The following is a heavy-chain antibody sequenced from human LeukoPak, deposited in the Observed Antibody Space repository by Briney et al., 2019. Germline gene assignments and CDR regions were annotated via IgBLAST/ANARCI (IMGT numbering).Heavy chain of an antibody. D-gene: IGHD1-1*01. J-gene: IGHJ4*02. Sequence: PSETLSLTCTVSGGSISGFYWSWIRQPPGKGLEWIGYIYYSGTTTYNPSLKSRVTISVDTSKNQFSLKLSSVTAADTAVYYCALIISGTIDYWGQGTLVTVSS. CDR2: IYYSGTT. CDR1: GGSISGFY. V-gene: IGHV4-59*01. CDR3: ALIISGTIDY.